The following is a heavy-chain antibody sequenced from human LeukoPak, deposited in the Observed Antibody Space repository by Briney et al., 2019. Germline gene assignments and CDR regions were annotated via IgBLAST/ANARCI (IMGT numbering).Heavy chain of an antibody. CDR3: ARPISQAFDV. J-gene: IGHJ3*01. V-gene: IGHV4-39*02. D-gene: IGHD5-24*01. Sequence: PSETLSLTCTVSGDSISNSYYWGWIRPPPGKGLEWIASIYYNGNTYVNPSLKSRATISMDMSDNNFSLKLTSVTAADTAMYYCARPISQAFDVWGRGTMATVSS. CDR1: GDSISNSYY. CDR2: IYYNGNT.